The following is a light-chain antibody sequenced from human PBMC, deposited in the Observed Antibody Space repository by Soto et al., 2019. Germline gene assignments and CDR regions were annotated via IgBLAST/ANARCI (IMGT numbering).Light chain of an antibody. CDR2: EVI. Sequence: QSVLTQPASVSASAGQSITISCTGTSSDIGDYDYVSWYQQHPGKAPKLIIYEVINRPSGVSDRFSGSKSGNTASLTISGLQSEDEADYYCTSYTTINTYIFGTGTKVTVL. CDR1: SSDIGDYDY. CDR3: TSYTTINTYI. V-gene: IGLV2-14*01. J-gene: IGLJ1*01.